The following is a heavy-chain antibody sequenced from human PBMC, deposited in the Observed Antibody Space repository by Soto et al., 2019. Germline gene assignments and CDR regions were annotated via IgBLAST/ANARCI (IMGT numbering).Heavy chain of an antibody. CDR1: GYTFTSYA. CDR2: INAGNGNT. Sequence: QVQLVQSGAEVKKPGASVKVSCKASGYTFTSYAMHWVRQAPGQRLEWMGWINAGNGNTKYSQKFQGRVTITRDTSASKAYMELSSLRSEDTAVYYCARVLFRSSRWDLGYWGQGTLVTVSS. D-gene: IGHD6-13*01. V-gene: IGHV1-3*01. J-gene: IGHJ4*02. CDR3: ARVLFRSSRWDLGY.